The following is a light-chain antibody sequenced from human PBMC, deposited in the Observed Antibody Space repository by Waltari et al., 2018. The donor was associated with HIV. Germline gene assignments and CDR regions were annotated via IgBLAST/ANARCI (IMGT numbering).Light chain of an antibody. CDR3: CSYTGTYTRYV. Sequence: QSALTQPRSVSGSPGQSVTISCTGTSSDVGSYQYVSWYQLRPGKAPKLIIHDVDKRPSGVPDRFSGSKSGNTASLTISGLQAEDEADYYCCSYTGTYTRYVFGTGAKVTVL. CDR1: SSDVGSYQY. V-gene: IGLV2-11*01. J-gene: IGLJ1*01. CDR2: DVD.